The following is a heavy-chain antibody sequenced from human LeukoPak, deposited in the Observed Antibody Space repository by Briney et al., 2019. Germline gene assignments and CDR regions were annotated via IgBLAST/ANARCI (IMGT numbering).Heavy chain of an antibody. J-gene: IGHJ4*02. Sequence: LKPSETLSLTCAVYGWSFSGYYWSWIRQPPGKGLEWIGEINHSGSTNYNPSLKSRVTISVDTSKNQFSLKLSSVTAADTAVYYCARWGSWSSAFPYWGQGTLVTVSS. V-gene: IGHV4-34*01. CDR1: GWSFSGYY. CDR3: ARWGSWSSAFPY. CDR2: INHSGST. D-gene: IGHD6-13*01.